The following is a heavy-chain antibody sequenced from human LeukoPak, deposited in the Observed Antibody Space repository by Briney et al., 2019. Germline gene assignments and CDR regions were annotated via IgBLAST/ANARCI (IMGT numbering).Heavy chain of an antibody. CDR2: ISWNGGST. J-gene: IGHJ4*02. Sequence: GGSLRLSCAASAFTFDDYGMSWVRQAPGEGLEWVSGISWNGGSTAFVDSVKGRFTISRDNAKNSLYLQMNSLRAEDTALYYCARSYASGYYYVGAGYWGQGTLVTVSS. CDR1: AFTFDDYG. V-gene: IGHV3-20*04. D-gene: IGHD3-22*01. CDR3: ARSYASGYYYVGAGY.